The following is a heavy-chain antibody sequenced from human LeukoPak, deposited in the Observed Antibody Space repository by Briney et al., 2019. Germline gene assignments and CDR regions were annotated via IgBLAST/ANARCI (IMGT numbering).Heavy chain of an antibody. V-gene: IGHV1-2*02. CDR2: INPNSGGT. D-gene: IGHD3-22*01. CDR3: AREPHTMIVVVTRTYFEYFQH. J-gene: IGHJ1*01. CDR1: GYTFTGYC. Sequence: ASVKVSCKASGYTFTGYCMHWVRQAPGQGLEWMGWINPNSGGTNYAQKFQGRVTMTRDTSISTAYMELSRLRSDDTAVYYCAREPHTMIVVVTRTYFEYFQHWGQGTLVTVSS.